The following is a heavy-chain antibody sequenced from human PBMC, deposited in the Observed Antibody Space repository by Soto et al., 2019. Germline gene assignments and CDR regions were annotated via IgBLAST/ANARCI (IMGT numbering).Heavy chain of an antibody. J-gene: IGHJ4*02. CDR2: IYYSGST. D-gene: IGHD3-10*01. CDR3: ARVGGFGATTIDY. CDR1: GGSISSGDYY. V-gene: IGHV4-30-4*01. Sequence: QVQLQESGPGLVKPSQTLSLTCTVSGGSISSGDYYWSWIRQPPGKGLEWIGYIYYSGSTYYNPSLKSRVTLSVDPSKNQFSLKLSSVTAADTAVYYCARVGGFGATTIDYWGQGTLVTVSS.